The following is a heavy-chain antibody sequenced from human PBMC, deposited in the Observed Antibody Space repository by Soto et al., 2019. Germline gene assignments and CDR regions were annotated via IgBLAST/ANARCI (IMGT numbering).Heavy chain of an antibody. D-gene: IGHD3-9*01. Sequence: GGSLRLSCAASGFTFSSYGMHWVRQAPGKGLEWVAVISYDGSNKYYADSVKGRFTISRANSKNTLYLQMNSLRAEDTAVYYCAKDSTHAVDILTGPHLADVWGQGTTVTVSS. CDR2: ISYDGSNK. J-gene: IGHJ6*02. CDR3: AKDSTHAVDILTGPHLADV. CDR1: GFTFSSYG. V-gene: IGHV3-30*18.